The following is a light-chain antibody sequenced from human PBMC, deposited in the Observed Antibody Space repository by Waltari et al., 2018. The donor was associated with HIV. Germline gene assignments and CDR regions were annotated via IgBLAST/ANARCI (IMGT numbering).Light chain of an antibody. Sequence: QSALTQPPSASGSPGQSVTISCTGTGNDVGGYTSVSWSHLHPGKAPKPLIYDLTKRPSGVPDRFSGSKSGNTASLTVSGLQGDDEADYYCSSYAGSAVVFGGGTKLTVL. CDR2: DLT. J-gene: IGLJ2*01. V-gene: IGLV2-8*01. CDR3: SSYAGSAVV. CDR1: GNDVGGYTS.